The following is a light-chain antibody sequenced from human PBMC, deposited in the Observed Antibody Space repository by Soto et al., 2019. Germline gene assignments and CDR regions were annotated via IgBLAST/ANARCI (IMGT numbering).Light chain of an antibody. Sequence: SYGLTQAPSVSVAPGQTARIGCGGDNIGSKSVHWYQQRPGQAPVLVVYADSDRPSGIPERFSGSNPGNTATLTISRVEAGDEADYYCQVWDYDTDHFVFGPGTKVTVL. CDR3: QVWDYDTDHFV. CDR1: NIGSKS. V-gene: IGLV3-21*02. CDR2: ADS. J-gene: IGLJ1*01.